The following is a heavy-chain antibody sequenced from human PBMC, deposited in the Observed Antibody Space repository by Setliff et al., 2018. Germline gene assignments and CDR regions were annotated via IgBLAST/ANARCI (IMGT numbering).Heavy chain of an antibody. CDR3: SRFGLYYEAVYGGGDYYYYGMDV. CDR2: ISGHNGNT. Sequence: GASVKVSCKASGYTFTSYGFSWVRQAPGQGLEWMGWISGHNGNTNYAQKVQGRVTMTTDASTGTIYMELRSLRADDTAVYYCSRFGLYYEAVYGGGDYYYYGMDVWGQGATVTVSS. V-gene: IGHV1-18*01. D-gene: IGHD3-16*01. J-gene: IGHJ6*02. CDR1: GYTFTSYG.